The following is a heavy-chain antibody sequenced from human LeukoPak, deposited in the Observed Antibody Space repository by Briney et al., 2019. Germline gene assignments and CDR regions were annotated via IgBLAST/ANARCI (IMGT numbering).Heavy chain of an antibody. D-gene: IGHD6-19*01. Sequence: PSETLSLTCAVYGGSFSGYYWSWIRQPPGKGLEWIGGINHSGSTNYNPSLKSRVTISVDTSKNQFSLKLSSVTAADTAVYYCARLSPQRRQWLVRGARLDPWGQGTLVTVSS. V-gene: IGHV4-34*01. CDR3: ARLSPQRRQWLVRGARLDP. J-gene: IGHJ5*02. CDR2: INHSGST. CDR1: GGSFSGYY.